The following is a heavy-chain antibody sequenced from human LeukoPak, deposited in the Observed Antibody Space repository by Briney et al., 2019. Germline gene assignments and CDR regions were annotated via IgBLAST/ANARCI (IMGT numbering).Heavy chain of an antibody. V-gene: IGHV3-23*01. CDR2: ISGSGGST. J-gene: IGHJ4*02. D-gene: IGHD6-19*01. Sequence: QPGGSLRLSCAASGFTFSSYAMSWVRQAPGKGLEWVSAISGSGGSTYYADSVKGRFAISRDNSKNMLYLQMNSLRAEDTAVYYCAKDEMAVAIFDYWGQGTLVTVSS. CDR1: GFTFSSYA. CDR3: AKDEMAVAIFDY.